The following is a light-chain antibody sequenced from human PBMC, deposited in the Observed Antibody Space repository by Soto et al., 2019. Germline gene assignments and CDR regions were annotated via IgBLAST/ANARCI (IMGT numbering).Light chain of an antibody. J-gene: IGLJ2*01. V-gene: IGLV2-14*03. CDR2: DVS. CDR3: SSYARNGDVL. CDR1: SIDVGTYEY. Sequence: QSVLTQPASVSGSPGQSITISCTGTSIDVGTYEYVSWYQHHPGKAPKLMIYDVSNRPSGVSDRFSGSKSGNTASLTISGLQAEDEADYYCSSYARNGDVLFGGGTKLTVL.